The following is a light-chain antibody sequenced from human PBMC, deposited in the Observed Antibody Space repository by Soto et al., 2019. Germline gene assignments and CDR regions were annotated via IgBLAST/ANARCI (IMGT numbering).Light chain of an antibody. CDR3: QQYYAYPRT. CDR2: AAS. CDR1: QGIGDY. J-gene: IGKJ1*01. V-gene: IGKV1-8*01. Sequence: AIRMTQSPSSLSASTGDRVTITCRASQGIGDYLAWYQVKPGKAPKLLMFAASTLQRGVPSRFSGSGSGTDFTLTISYLQSEDFATYYCQQYYAYPRTFGQGTKVDIK.